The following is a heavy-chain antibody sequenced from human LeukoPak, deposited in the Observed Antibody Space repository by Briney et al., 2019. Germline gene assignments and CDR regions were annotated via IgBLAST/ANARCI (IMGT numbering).Heavy chain of an antibody. J-gene: IGHJ6*03. CDR2: IYTSGST. CDR3: ARGYNWGSPTRNFYYLDV. Sequence: SETLSLTCTVSGGSISSYYWSWIRQPAGKGLEWIGRIYTSGSTNYNPSLKSRVTMSVDTSKNQFSLRLRSVTTADTAVYYCARGYNWGSPTRNFYYLDVWGKGTTVTVSS. D-gene: IGHD7-27*01. V-gene: IGHV4-4*07. CDR1: GGSISSYY.